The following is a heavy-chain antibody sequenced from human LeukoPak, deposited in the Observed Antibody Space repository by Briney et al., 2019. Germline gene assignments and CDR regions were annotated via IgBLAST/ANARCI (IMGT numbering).Heavy chain of an antibody. V-gene: IGHV3-20*04. CDR2: INWNGGST. CDR3: ASGLASRKNY. D-gene: IGHD6-19*01. Sequence: GGSLRLSCAASGFTFSTFAMSWVRQAPGKGLEWVSGINWNGGSTGYADSVKGRFTISRDNAKNSLYLQMNSLRAEDTALYYCASGLASRKNYWGQGTLVTVSS. J-gene: IGHJ4*02. CDR1: GFTFSTFA.